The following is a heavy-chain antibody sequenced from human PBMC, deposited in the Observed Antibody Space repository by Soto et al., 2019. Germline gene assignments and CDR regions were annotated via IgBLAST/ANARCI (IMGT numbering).Heavy chain of an antibody. CDR1: GGSVSSGSYY. V-gene: IGHV4-61*01. D-gene: IGHD3-9*01. J-gene: IGHJ5*02. CDR2: IYYSGST. Sequence: PSETLSLTCTVSGGSVSSGSYYWSWIRQPPGKGLEWIGYIYYSGSTNYNPSLKSRVTISVDTSKNQFSLKLSSVTVADTAVYYWGRFYNNILIVYPPPQYGFAPGGQETLVPVPS. CDR3: GRFYNNILIVYPPPQYGFAP.